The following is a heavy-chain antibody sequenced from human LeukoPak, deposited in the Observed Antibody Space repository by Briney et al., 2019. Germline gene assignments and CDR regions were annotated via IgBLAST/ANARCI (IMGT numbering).Heavy chain of an antibody. CDR1: GYTFTGYY. Sequence: ASVKVSCKASGYTFTGYYMPWVRQAPGQGLEWMGWINPNSGGTHYAQKFQGRVTVTRDTSISTTYMDLSRLKSDDTAIYYCARKGEIYGDYDYWGQGTLVTVSS. CDR3: ARKGEIYGDYDY. D-gene: IGHD4-17*01. J-gene: IGHJ4*02. V-gene: IGHV1-2*02. CDR2: INPNSGGT.